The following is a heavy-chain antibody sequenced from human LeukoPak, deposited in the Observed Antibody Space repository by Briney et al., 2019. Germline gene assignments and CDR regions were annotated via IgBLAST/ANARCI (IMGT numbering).Heavy chain of an antibody. CDR2: ISHDGSNN. CDR3: AKVRVGTAHFDY. V-gene: IGHV3-30*18. J-gene: IGHJ4*02. D-gene: IGHD2-15*01. CDR1: GFTLSNYG. Sequence: GGSLRLSCAASGFTLSNYGMHWVRQAAGRGLEWVVVISHDGSNNNYADSVKGRFTISRDNSKNTLYLQMNSLRPEDTAVYYCAKVRVGTAHFDYWGQGTLVTVSS.